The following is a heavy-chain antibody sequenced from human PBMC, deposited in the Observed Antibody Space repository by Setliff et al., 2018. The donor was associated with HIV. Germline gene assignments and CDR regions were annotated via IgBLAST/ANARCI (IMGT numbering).Heavy chain of an antibody. D-gene: IGHD1-1*01. J-gene: IGHJ3*02. CDR3: AREIRTIEVGALDI. V-gene: IGHV5-51*01. CDR2: LYPGDSET. Sequence: GESLKISCKGSGYRFTSHWIAWVRQMPGKGLEWMVILYPGDSETRYSPSFQGQVTFSADKTVSTAYLQWSSLKPSDTAMYYCAREIRTIEVGALDIWGQGTLVTVSS. CDR1: GYRFTSHW.